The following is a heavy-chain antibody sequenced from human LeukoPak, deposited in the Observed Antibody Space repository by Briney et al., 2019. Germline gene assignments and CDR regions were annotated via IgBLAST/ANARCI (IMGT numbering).Heavy chain of an antibody. CDR1: GFTFSSYS. J-gene: IGHJ6*02. D-gene: IGHD3-3*01. V-gene: IGHV3-48*01. CDR3: ARDRADFWSGSIPYYYYGMDV. CDR2: ISSSSSTI. Sequence: GGSLRLSCAASGFTFSSYSMNWVRQAPGKGLEWVSYISSSSSTIYYADSVKGRFTISRDNAKNSLYLQMNSLRAEDTAVYYCARDRADFWSGSIPYYYYGMDVWGQGTTVTVSS.